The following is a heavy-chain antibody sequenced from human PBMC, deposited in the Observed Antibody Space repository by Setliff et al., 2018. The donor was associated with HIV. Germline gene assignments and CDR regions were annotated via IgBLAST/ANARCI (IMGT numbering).Heavy chain of an antibody. CDR3: ARDTPHIVVVTAPEPGDDAFDI. CDR1: GGTFSSYA. V-gene: IGHV1-69*06. D-gene: IGHD2-21*02. J-gene: IGHJ3*02. Sequence: SVKVSCKASGGTFSSYAISWVRQAPGQGLEWMGGIIPIFGTANYAQKFQGRVTITADKSTSTAYMELSSLRSEDTAVYYCARDTPHIVVVTAPEPGDDAFDIWGQGTMVTVSS. CDR2: IIPIFGTA.